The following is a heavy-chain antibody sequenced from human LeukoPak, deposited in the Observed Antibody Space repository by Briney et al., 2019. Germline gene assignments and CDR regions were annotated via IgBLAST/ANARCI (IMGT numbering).Heavy chain of an antibody. D-gene: IGHD5-18*01. CDR2: IYPGDSDT. CDR3: ARLTQLWPDY. CDR1: GSSFTSYW. Sequence: GESLQISCQGSGSSFTSYWIGWVRQLPGKGLEWMGIIYPGDSDTRYSPSFQGQVTISADKSISTAYLQWSSLKASDTAMYYCARLTQLWPDYWGQGTLVTVSS. J-gene: IGHJ4*02. V-gene: IGHV5-51*01.